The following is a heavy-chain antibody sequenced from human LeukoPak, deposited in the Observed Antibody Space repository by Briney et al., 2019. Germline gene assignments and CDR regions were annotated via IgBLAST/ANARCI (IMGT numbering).Heavy chain of an antibody. Sequence: GGSLRLSCAASGFTFSNYAMTWVRQAPGKGPEWVSGISGSGGVTYYGDSVKGRFTISRDNSKNTLYVQMNSLRVEDTAVYYCAKTSDISVRYYFDYWGQGTLVAVSS. J-gene: IGHJ4*02. V-gene: IGHV3-23*01. D-gene: IGHD3-22*01. CDR2: ISGSGGVT. CDR3: AKTSDISVRYYFDY. CDR1: GFTFSNYA.